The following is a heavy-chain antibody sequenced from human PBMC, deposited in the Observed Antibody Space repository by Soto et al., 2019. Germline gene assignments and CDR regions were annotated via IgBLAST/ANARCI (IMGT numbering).Heavy chain of an antibody. CDR3: TSSWGDHRYFDH. CDR1: GFTFSDHY. Sequence: EVQLVESGGGLVQPGGSLRLSCSASGFTFSDHYMDWVRQAPGKGLGWVGRIRKKAYSYTTEYAASVKDRITISSDDSRRSVYLQMNSPKIEDTAVYYCTSSWGDHRYFDHLGQGTLVTVSS. D-gene: IGHD3-10*01. V-gene: IGHV3-72*01. J-gene: IGHJ4*02. CDR2: IRKKAYSYTT.